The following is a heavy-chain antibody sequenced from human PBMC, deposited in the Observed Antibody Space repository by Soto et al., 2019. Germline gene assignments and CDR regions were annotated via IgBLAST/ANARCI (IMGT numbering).Heavy chain of an antibody. V-gene: IGHV6-1*01. CDR1: GDSVSSNGAC. D-gene: IGHD2-15*01. Sequence: SQTLSLTCVISGDSVSSNGACWNWIRQSPSRGLQWLGRIYYRSKWFHDYAASVESRMAINPDTSRNQFSLQLNYVTPEDTAVYYCSRVHCSAGTCLDGLDFWGQGTTVTVSS. CDR2: IYYRSKWFH. J-gene: IGHJ6*02. CDR3: SRVHCSAGTCLDGLDF.